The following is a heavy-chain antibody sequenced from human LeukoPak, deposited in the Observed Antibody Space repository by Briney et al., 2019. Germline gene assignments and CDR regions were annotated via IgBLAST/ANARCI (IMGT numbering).Heavy chain of an antibody. D-gene: IGHD2-2*01. CDR1: GYTFTGYY. V-gene: IGHV1-2*02. Sequence: ASVKVSYKASGYTFTGYYMHWVRQAPGQGLEWMGWINPNSGGTNYAQKFQGRVTMTRDTSISTAYMELSRLRSDDTAVYYCARIWGSSTSCYDCWFDPWGQGTLVTVSS. CDR3: ARIWGSSTSCYDCWFDP. CDR2: INPNSGGT. J-gene: IGHJ5*02.